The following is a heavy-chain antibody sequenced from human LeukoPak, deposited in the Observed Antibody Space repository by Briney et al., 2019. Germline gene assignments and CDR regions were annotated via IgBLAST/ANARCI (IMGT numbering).Heavy chain of an antibody. D-gene: IGHD3-3*01. CDR1: GGSISSYY. Sequence: SETLSLTCTVSGGSISSYYWSWIRQPAGKGLEWIGRIYTSGSTNYNPSLKSRVTISVDTSKNQFSLKLSSVTAADTAVYYCARSTYYDFWSGYYLDYWGQGTLVTVSS. CDR3: ARSTYYDFWSGYYLDY. V-gene: IGHV4-4*07. CDR2: IYTSGST. J-gene: IGHJ4*02.